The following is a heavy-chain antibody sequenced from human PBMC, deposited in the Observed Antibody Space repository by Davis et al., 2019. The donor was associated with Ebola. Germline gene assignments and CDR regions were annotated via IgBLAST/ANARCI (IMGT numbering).Heavy chain of an antibody. Sequence: HSQTLSLTCAISGDSLSSGGWNWITQSPSRGLEWPGRTYYISKWYNDYAVSVKSRITINPVTSKNQFSLQLNSVTPEDTAVYYCTRGWLRGGMDVWGKGTMVTVSS. D-gene: IGHD5-12*01. CDR2: TYYISKWYN. V-gene: IGHV6-1*01. CDR3: TRGWLRGGMDV. CDR1: GDSLSSGG. J-gene: IGHJ6*04.